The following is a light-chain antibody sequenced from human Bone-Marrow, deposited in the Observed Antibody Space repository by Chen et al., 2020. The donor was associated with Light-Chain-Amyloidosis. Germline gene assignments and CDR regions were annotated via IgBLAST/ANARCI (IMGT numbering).Light chain of an antibody. CDR2: WAS. CDR1: QSILYSSKNKND. CDR3: QQYYRAPYT. V-gene: IGKV4-1*01. J-gene: IGKJ2*01. Sequence: DIVMTQSPDPLAVSLGERATLSCSSSQSILYSSKNKNDLAWYQQKPGPPPKLLVFWASTRGYGVPDRFSGSGSGTDFTLTISSLQPEDMAVYYCQQYYRAPYTCGQGTKLEIK.